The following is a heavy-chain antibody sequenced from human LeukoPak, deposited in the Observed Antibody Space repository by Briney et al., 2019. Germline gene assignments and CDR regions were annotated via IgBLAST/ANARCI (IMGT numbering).Heavy chain of an antibody. CDR2: ICAYNGNT. CDR3: ARVGDFWSGYYTGRCMDV. CDR1: GYTFTSYG. V-gene: IGHV1-18*01. D-gene: IGHD3-3*01. Sequence: ASVKVSCKASGYTFTSYGISWVRQAPGQGLEWMGWICAYNGNTNYAQKLQGRVTMTTDTSTSTAYMELRSPRSDDTAVYYCARVGDFWSGYYTGRCMDVWGKGTTVTVSS. J-gene: IGHJ6*03.